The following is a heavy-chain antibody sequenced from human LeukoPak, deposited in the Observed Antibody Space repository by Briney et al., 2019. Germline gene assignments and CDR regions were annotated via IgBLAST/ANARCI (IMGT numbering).Heavy chain of an antibody. D-gene: IGHD3-22*01. CDR1: GFTFSSYS. CDR3: ARAVTMIQGYYYGMDV. Sequence: GGSLRLSCAASGFTFSSYSMNWVRQAPGKGLEWVSSISSSSSYIYYADSVKGRFTISRDNAKNSLYLQMNSLRAEDTAVYYCARAVTMIQGYYYGMDVWGQGTTVTVSS. J-gene: IGHJ6*02. CDR2: ISSSSSYI. V-gene: IGHV3-21*01.